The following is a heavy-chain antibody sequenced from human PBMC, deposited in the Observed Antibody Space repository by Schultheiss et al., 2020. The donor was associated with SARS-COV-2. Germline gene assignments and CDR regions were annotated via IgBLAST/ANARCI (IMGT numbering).Heavy chain of an antibody. V-gene: IGHV3-48*01. J-gene: IGHJ6*02. Sequence: GGSLRLSCAASGFTFSSYGMHWVRQAPGKGLEWVSYISSSGSTIYYADSVKGRFTISRDNSKNTLYLQMGSLRAEDMAVYYCARGSDSSGWYGGYYYYYGMDVWGQGTTVTVSS. CDR2: ISSSGSTI. CDR1: GFTFSSYG. D-gene: IGHD6-19*01. CDR3: ARGSDSSGWYGGYYYYYGMDV.